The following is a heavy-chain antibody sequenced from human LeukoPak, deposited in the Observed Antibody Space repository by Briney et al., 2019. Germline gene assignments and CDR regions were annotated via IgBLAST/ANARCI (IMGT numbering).Heavy chain of an antibody. CDR1: GFTSSSYA. J-gene: IGHJ4*02. V-gene: IGHV3-30-3*01. Sequence: PGRSLRLSCAASGFTSSSYAMHRVRQAPGKGLEWVAVISYDGSNKYYADSVKGRFTISRDNSKNTLYLQMNSLRAEDTAVYYCARDPDYGDFKYFDYWGQGTLVTVSS. CDR2: ISYDGSNK. D-gene: IGHD4-17*01. CDR3: ARDPDYGDFKYFDY.